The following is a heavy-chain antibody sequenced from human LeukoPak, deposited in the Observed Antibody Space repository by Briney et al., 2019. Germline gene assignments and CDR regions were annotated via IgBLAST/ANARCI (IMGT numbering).Heavy chain of an antibody. V-gene: IGHV3-7*01. CDR1: GFTFSSYW. D-gene: IGHD2-2*01. CDR3: ARVAGYCSSTSCYPEFFDY. Sequence: GGSLRLSCAASGFTFSSYWMSWVRQAPGKGLEWVANIKQDGSEKYYVDSVKGRFTISRDNAKNSLYLQMNSLRAEDTAVYYCARVAGYCSSTSCYPEFFDYWGQGTLVTVSS. CDR2: IKQDGSEK. J-gene: IGHJ4*02.